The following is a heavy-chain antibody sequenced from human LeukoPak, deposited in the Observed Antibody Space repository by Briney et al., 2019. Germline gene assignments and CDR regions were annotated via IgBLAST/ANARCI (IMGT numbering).Heavy chain of an antibody. D-gene: IGHD2-2*01. V-gene: IGHV3-73*01. CDR3: TRHPPEGCSSISCMDV. CDR2: SRSKADNYAT. J-gene: IGHJ6*04. CDR1: GFTFSGSA. Sequence: GGSLKLSCAASGFTFSGSAMHWVRQASGKGLEWVGRSRSKADNYATAYAASVKGRFTISRDDSKNTAYLQMNSLKTEDTAVYYCTRHPPEGCSSISCMDVWGKGTTVTVSS.